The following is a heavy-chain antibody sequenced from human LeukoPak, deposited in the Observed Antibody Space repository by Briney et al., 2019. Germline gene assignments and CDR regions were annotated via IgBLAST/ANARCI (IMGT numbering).Heavy chain of an antibody. CDR2: LGRSGENR. D-gene: IGHD2-2*01. V-gene: IGHV3-23*01. Sequence: GGSLRLSCAASGFTFTDYSMSWVRQAPGKGLEWVSGLGRSGENRYYATSVRGRFSISRDNSKDTAYLQMNSLRAEDTAIYYCVKDRPCETCMPMDAWGQGTTVTVSS. CDR1: GFTFTDYS. CDR3: VKDRPCETCMPMDA. J-gene: IGHJ6*02.